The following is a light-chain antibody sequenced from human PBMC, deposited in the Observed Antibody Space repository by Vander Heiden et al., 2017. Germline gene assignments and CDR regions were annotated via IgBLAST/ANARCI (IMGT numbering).Light chain of an antibody. CDR3: AAWDDSLTGPV. Sequence: QSVLTQPPSASGTPGRRVTISCSGNTSNIGSNSVNWYKHLPGTAPKLLIYSHNQRPSGVPDRFSGSKSGTPASLAISGLQSEDEADYYCAAWDDSLTGPVFGGGTKLTVL. CDR2: SHN. J-gene: IGLJ2*01. V-gene: IGLV1-44*01. CDR1: TSNIGSNS.